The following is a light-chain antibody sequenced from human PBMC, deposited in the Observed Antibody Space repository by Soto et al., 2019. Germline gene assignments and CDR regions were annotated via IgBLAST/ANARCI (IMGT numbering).Light chain of an antibody. V-gene: IGKV3-11*01. CDR1: QSVSNY. J-gene: IGKJ4*02. CDR3: QKCRNWPNT. Sequence: TQSPATLSVIVGHRGTLTCRTSQSVSNYLAWYQKKPGQAPRLLIYDASNRATGIPARFSGSGSGTDFTLTISSLEPEDFAVYYCQKCRNWPNTFGEGTKVDIK. CDR2: DAS.